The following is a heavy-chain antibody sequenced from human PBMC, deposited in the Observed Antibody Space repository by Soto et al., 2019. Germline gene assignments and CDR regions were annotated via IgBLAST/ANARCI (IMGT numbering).Heavy chain of an antibody. CDR1: GGSISSGGYY. D-gene: IGHD3-3*01. V-gene: IGHV4-31*03. CDR2: IYYSGST. J-gene: IGHJ4*02. CDR3: ARDREINDFWSGYRQRGGIDY. Sequence: SETLSLTCTVSGGSISSGGYYWSWIRQHPGKGLEWIGYIYYSGSTYYNPSLKSRVTISVDTSKNQFSLKLSSVTAADTAVYYCARDREINDFWSGYRQRGGIDYWGQGTLVTVSS.